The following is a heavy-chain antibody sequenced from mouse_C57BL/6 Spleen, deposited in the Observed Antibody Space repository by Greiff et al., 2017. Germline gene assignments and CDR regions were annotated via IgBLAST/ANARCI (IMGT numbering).Heavy chain of an antibody. CDR2: INPSSGYT. CDR3: ARITTVEGGYFDV. D-gene: IGHD1-1*01. Sequence: VQLQQSGAELARPGASVKMSCKASGYTFTSYTMHWAKQRPGQGLEWIGYINPSSGYTKYNQKFKDKATLTADKSSSTAYMQLSSLTSEDSAVYYCARITTVEGGYFDVWGTGTTVTVSS. V-gene: IGHV1-4*01. CDR1: GYTFTSYT. J-gene: IGHJ1*03.